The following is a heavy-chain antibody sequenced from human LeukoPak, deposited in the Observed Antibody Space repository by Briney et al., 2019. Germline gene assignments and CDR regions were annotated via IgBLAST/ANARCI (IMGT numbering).Heavy chain of an antibody. CDR2: MYTGGTT. Sequence: GGSLRLSCAASGFTVSGTHMSWVRQAPGKGLEWVSAMYTGGTTYYADSVKGRFTISRDNSKNTLYLHMNSLRAEATAVYYCAKDEVTSGGGLASWGQGTLVTVSS. D-gene: IGHD2-21*02. V-gene: IGHV3-53*01. J-gene: IGHJ4*02. CDR3: AKDEVTSGGGLAS. CDR1: GFTVSGTH.